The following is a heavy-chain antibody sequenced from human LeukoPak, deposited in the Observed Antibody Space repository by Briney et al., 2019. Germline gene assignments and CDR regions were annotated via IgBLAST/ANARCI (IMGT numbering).Heavy chain of an antibody. Sequence: GGSLRLSCAASKFTFSTYGMHWVRQAPGKGLEWVAFIWFDGSNKYYADSVKGRFTISRDNSKNTLYLQMNSLRAEDTAVYYCCSGSPKGVDYWSQGTLVTVSS. CDR1: KFTFSTYG. D-gene: IGHD3-10*02. CDR3: CSGSPKGVDY. CDR2: IWFDGSNK. J-gene: IGHJ4*02. V-gene: IGHV3-30*02.